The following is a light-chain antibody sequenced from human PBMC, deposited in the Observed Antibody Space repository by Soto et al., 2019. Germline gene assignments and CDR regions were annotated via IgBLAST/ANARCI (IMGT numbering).Light chain of an antibody. CDR3: SSYAGSSTFV. Sequence: QSALTQPASVSGSPGQSITISCTGTSNDVGSYNLVSWYQQHPGKAPKLMIYEGSKRPSGVSNRFSGSKCDNTASLTISGLQAEDEADYYCSSYAGSSTFVFGGGTKLTVL. CDR2: EGS. CDR1: SNDVGSYNL. J-gene: IGLJ2*01. V-gene: IGLV2-23*03.